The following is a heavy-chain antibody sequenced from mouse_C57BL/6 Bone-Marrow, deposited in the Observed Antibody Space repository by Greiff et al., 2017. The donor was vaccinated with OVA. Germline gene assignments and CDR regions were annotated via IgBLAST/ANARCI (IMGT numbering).Heavy chain of an antibody. Sequence: EVMLVESGGGLVQPGGSLKLSCAASGFTFSDYGMAWVRQAPRKGPEWVAFISNLAYSIYYADTVTGRFTISRENAKNTLYLEMSSLRSEDTAMYYCARWKGDYGRDWFAYWGQGTLVTVSA. CDR2: ISNLAYSI. D-gene: IGHD2-4*01. CDR1: GFTFSDYG. J-gene: IGHJ3*01. V-gene: IGHV5-15*01. CDR3: ARWKGDYGRDWFAY.